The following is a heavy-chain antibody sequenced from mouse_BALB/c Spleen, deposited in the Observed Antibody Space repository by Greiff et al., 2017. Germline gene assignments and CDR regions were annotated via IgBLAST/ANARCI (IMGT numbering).Heavy chain of an antibody. D-gene: IGHD2-14*01. CDR2: INPSSGYT. V-gene: IGHV1-4*01. CDR1: GYTFTSYT. CDR3: ARLGYDWFAY. J-gene: IGHJ3*01. Sequence: QVQLKQSGAELARPGASVKMSCKASGYTFTSYTMHWVKQRPGQGLEWIGYINPSSGYTNYNQKLKDKATLTADKSSSTAYMQLSSLTSEDSAVYYCARLGYDWFAYWGQGTLVTVSA.